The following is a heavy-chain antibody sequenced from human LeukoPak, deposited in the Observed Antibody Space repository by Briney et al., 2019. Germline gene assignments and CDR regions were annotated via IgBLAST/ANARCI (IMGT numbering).Heavy chain of an antibody. J-gene: IGHJ6*04. Sequence: GSSAKVSCKASGGTFSSYAISWVRQAPGQGLEWMGGIIPIFGTANYAQKFQGRVTITADESTSTAYMELSSLRSEDTAVYYCAAGGPEGLIAAARYYYYYGMDVWGKGTTVTVSS. D-gene: IGHD6-13*01. CDR2: IIPIFGTA. CDR1: GGTFSSYA. V-gene: IGHV1-69*01. CDR3: AAGGPEGLIAAARYYYYYGMDV.